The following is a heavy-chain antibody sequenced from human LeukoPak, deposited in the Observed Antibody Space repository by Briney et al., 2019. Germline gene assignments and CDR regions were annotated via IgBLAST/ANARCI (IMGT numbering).Heavy chain of an antibody. D-gene: IGHD3-3*01. J-gene: IGHJ6*03. CDR3: ARVLWSGYYIIAYSDYYMDV. V-gene: IGHV4-34*01. Sequence: SETLSLTCAVYGGSFSGYYWSWIRQPPGKGLEWIGEINHSGSTNYNPFLKSRVTISVDTSKNQISLKLSSVTAADTAVYYCARVLWSGYYIIAYSDYYMDVWGKGTTVTVSS. CDR2: INHSGST. CDR1: GGSFSGYY.